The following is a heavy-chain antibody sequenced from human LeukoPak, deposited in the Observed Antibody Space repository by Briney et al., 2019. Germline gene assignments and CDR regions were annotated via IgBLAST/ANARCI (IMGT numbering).Heavy chain of an antibody. CDR3: ARQNHYYYYMDV. Sequence: GESLKISCKASGYVFIRHWIGWVRQVPGKGLEWMGVIHPEDSYARYNPAFQGQVNLSVDESTSTAYLQLSSLKASDTAIYYCARQNHYYYYMDVWGRGTTVTVSS. J-gene: IGHJ6*03. CDR1: GYVFIRHW. CDR2: IHPEDSYA. V-gene: IGHV5-51*01.